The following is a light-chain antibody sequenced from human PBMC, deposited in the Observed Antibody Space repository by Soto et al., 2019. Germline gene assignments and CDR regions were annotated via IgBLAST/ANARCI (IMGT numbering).Light chain of an antibody. CDR3: SSYTRSSTLV. CDR1: SSDVGGYNY. CDR2: DVS. J-gene: IGLJ2*01. V-gene: IGLV2-14*01. Sequence: QSALTQPASVSGSPGQSITISCTGTSSDVGGYNYVSWYQQHPGKAHKLMIYDVSNRPSGVSNRFSGSKSGNTASLTISGLQAEDEADYYCSSYTRSSTLVFGGGTKLTVL.